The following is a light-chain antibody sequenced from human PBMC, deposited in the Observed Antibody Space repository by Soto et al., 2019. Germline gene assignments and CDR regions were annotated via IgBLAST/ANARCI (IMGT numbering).Light chain of an antibody. CDR3: YSYAGSYV. V-gene: IGLV2-11*01. CDR1: SSDVGGYNY. CDR2: EVS. J-gene: IGLJ1*01. Sequence: QSALTQPRSVSGSPGQSVTISCTGTSSDVGGYNYVSWYQQHPGKAPKLLIYEVSKRPSGVPDRFSGSKSGNTASLTISGLQAEDEADYYCYSYAGSYVFGTGTKVTVL.